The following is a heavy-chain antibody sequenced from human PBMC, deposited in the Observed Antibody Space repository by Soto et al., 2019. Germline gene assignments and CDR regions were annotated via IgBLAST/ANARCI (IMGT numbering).Heavy chain of an antibody. CDR2: ISSSGDSP. Sequence: EVQLLESGGGLVQPGGSLRLSCAASGFTFSNYAMSWVRQAPGKGLEWVSAISSSGDSPYYADSVKGRFTVSRDNSKNTLYLQMTSLRVEDTAIYYCARNTIPRPHYWGQGTLVTVSS. D-gene: IGHD1-1*01. V-gene: IGHV3-23*01. J-gene: IGHJ4*02. CDR1: GFTFSNYA. CDR3: ARNTIPRPHY.